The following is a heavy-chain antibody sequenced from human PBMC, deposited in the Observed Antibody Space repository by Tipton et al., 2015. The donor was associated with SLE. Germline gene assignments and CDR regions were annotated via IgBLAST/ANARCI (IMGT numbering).Heavy chain of an antibody. CDR1: GFTFSSYW. CDR2: IKQDGGDQ. V-gene: IGHV3-7*03. J-gene: IGHJ6*02. CDR3: AKRLGGSKWDYQYYRGLDV. Sequence: GSLRLSCAASGFTFSSYWMSWVRQAPGKGLEWVANIKQDGGDQYYADSVRGRFTISRDNAKNSLFLQMSSPRTEDTAVYFCAKRLGGSKWDYQYYRGLDVWGQGTTVTASS. D-gene: IGHD2-15*01.